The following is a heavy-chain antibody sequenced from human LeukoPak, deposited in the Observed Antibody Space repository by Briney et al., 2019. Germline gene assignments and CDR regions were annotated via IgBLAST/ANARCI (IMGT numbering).Heavy chain of an antibody. V-gene: IGHV3-48*01. J-gene: IGHJ4*02. Sequence: AGGSLRLSCAASGFTFSSFAMSWVRQAPGKGLEWVSYISSSSSTIYYADSVKGRFTISRDNAKNSLYLQMNSLRAEDTAVYYCAREGIVGATTGYFDYWGQGTLVTVSS. D-gene: IGHD1-26*01. CDR2: ISSSSSTI. CDR3: AREGIVGATTGYFDY. CDR1: GFTFSSFA.